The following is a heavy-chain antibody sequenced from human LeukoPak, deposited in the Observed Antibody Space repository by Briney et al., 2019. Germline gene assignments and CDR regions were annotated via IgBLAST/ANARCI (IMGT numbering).Heavy chain of an antibody. D-gene: IGHD5-18*01. CDR1: GFTFSSHA. J-gene: IGHJ4*02. Sequence: GGSLRLSCAASGFTFSSHAMHWVRQAPGKGLEWVAVISYDGSNKYYADSVKGRFTISRDNSKNTLYLQMNSLRAEDTAVYYCAGDKAGGYSYDYYFDYWGQGTLVTVSS. V-gene: IGHV3-30-3*01. CDR3: AGDKAGGYSYDYYFDY. CDR2: ISYDGSNK.